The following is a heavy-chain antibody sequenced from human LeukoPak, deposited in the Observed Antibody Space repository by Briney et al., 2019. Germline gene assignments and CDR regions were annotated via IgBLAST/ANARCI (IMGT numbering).Heavy chain of an antibody. J-gene: IGHJ4*02. Sequence: SETLSLTCSVSGGSISNYYWSWIRQPPGKGLEWIGYLYYSGDTNYNPSLKSRVTISVDTTKNQFSLSLSSVTAADTAVYYCASSHPLGSNNDYYTPFDYWGLGTLVTVSS. V-gene: IGHV4-59*01. CDR1: GGSISNYY. D-gene: IGHD3-3*01. CDR3: ASSHPLGSNNDYYTPFDY. CDR2: LYYSGDT.